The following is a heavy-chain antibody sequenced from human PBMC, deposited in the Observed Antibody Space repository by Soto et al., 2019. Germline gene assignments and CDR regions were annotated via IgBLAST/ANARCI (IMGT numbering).Heavy chain of an antibody. D-gene: IGHD6-6*01. CDR3: AKDRIAARPSHYYYYGMDV. CDR2: ISGSGGST. V-gene: IGHV3-23*01. Sequence: PGGSLRLSCAASGFTFSSYAMSWVRQAPGKGLEWVSAISGSGGSTYYADSVKGRFTISRDNSKNTLYLQMNSLRAEDTAVYYCAKDRIAARPSHYYYYGMDVWGQGTTV. CDR1: GFTFSSYA. J-gene: IGHJ6*02.